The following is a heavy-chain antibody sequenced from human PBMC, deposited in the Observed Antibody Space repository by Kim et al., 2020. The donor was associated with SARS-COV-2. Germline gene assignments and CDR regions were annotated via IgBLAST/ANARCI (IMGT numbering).Heavy chain of an antibody. D-gene: IGHD3-16*01. V-gene: IGHV4-38-2*02. CDR2: IYHSGST. Sequence: SETLSLTCTVSGYSISSGYYWGWIRQPPGKGLEWIGSIYHSGSTYYNPSLKSRVTISVDTSKNQFSLKLSSVTAADTAVYYCARAGHDYVWGSYDEIDYWGQGTLVTVSS. CDR3: ARAGHDYVWGSYDEIDY. CDR1: GYSISSGYY. J-gene: IGHJ4*02.